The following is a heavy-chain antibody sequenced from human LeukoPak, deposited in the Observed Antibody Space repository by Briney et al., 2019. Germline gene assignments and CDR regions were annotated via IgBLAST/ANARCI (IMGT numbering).Heavy chain of an antibody. J-gene: IGHJ4*02. Sequence: ASVKVSCKASGYTFTSYTSYYMRWVRQAPGQGLEWMGIINPSGGSTSSAQKFQGRVAMTRDMSTSTVYMELSSLRSEDTAVYYCARADYNTFDYWGQGTLVTVSS. CDR1: GYTFTSYTSYY. CDR3: ARADYNTFDY. V-gene: IGHV1-46*01. CDR2: INPSGGST. D-gene: IGHD4-11*01.